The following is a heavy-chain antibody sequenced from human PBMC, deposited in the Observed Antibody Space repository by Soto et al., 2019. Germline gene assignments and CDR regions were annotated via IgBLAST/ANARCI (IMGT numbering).Heavy chain of an antibody. CDR1: GDTLATYG. V-gene: IGHV1-18*01. J-gene: IGHJ4*02. Sequence: QVQLVQSGSEVKQPGASVKVSCKASGDTLATYGISWVRQAPGQGLEWMGWISTDNGDTKYEQKFQGRVTMTTDTSMNTAYMDLRSLRSDDTAIYYCAREYCDTTSCYGGDYWCQGTLVAVSS. CDR3: AREYCDTTSCYGGDY. CDR2: ISTDNGDT. D-gene: IGHD2-2*01.